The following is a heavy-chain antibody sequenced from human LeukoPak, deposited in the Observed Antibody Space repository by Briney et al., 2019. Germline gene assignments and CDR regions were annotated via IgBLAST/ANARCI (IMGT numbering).Heavy chain of an antibody. CDR3: ITPLPYSAQ. D-gene: IGHD2-21*01. Sequence: GGSLRPSCAASGFTFSNAYMNWVRRAPGKGLEGVGRIKPKTDGETTEYAAPVKGRFSISRDDSKNMLYLQMNSLKTEDTAVYYCITPLPYSAQGGQGTLVTVSS. J-gene: IGHJ4*02. CDR1: GFTFSNAY. CDR2: IKPKTDGETT. V-gene: IGHV3-15*07.